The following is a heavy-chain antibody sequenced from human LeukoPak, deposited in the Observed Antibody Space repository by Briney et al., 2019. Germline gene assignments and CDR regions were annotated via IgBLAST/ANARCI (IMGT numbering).Heavy chain of an antibody. V-gene: IGHV3-30*18. CDR3: ANENYYGSGSYPDY. J-gene: IGHJ4*02. Sequence: GGSLRLSCAASGFTFSSYGIPWVRQAPGKGLEWVALISYDGSNKYYADSVKGRFTISRDNSKNTLYLQMNSLRAEDTAVYYCANENYYGSGSYPDYWGQGTLVTVSS. D-gene: IGHD3-10*01. CDR1: GFTFSSYG. CDR2: ISYDGSNK.